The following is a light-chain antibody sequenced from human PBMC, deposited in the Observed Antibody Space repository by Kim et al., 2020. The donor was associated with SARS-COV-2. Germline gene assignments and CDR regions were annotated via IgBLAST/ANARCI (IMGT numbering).Light chain of an antibody. CDR3: QQSYSIPWT. CDR2: STS. J-gene: IGKJ1*01. Sequence: DIQMTQSPSSLSASVGDRVTITCRTSQSIPNYLNWFQQKPGKGPKLLIYSTSTLQSGVPSSFTGGGSGTDFTLTISSLQPEDFATYNCQQSYSIPWTFGQGTKVDIK. CDR1: QSIPNY. V-gene: IGKV1-39*01.